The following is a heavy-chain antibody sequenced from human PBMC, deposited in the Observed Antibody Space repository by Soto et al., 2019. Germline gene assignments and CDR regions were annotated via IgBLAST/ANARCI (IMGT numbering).Heavy chain of an antibody. D-gene: IGHD4-17*01. CDR2: IYYSGSA. CDR3: ARNYGGNVDY. CDR1: GGSISSYY. V-gene: IGHV4-59*08. J-gene: IGHJ4*02. Sequence: QVQLQESGPGLVRPSETLSLTCTVSGGSISSYYWSWIRQPPGKGLEWIGYIYYSGSANYNPSLKRRVTISVDTSENLFSLKLSSATAADTAVYYCARNYGGNVDYWGQGTLVTVSS.